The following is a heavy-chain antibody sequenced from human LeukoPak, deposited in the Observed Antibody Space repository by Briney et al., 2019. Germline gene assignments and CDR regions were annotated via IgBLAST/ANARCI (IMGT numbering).Heavy chain of an antibody. V-gene: IGHV5-51*01. CDR3: ARSKIRNCSGGSCSDAFDI. CDR2: IYPGDSDT. J-gene: IGHJ3*02. CDR1: GYSFTSYW. Sequence: ESLKISCKGSGYSFTSYWIGWVRRIPGKGLEWMGIIYPGDSDTRYSPSFQGQVTISANKSISTAYLQWSRLKASDTAMYYCARSKIRNCSGGSCSDAFDIWGQGTMVTVSS. D-gene: IGHD2-15*01.